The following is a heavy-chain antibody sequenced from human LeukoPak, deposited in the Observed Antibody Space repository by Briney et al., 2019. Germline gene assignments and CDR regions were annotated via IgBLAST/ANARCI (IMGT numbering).Heavy chain of an antibody. D-gene: IGHD3-9*01. CDR2: INHSGSI. CDR1: GGSFSGYY. CDR3: ARGSMLTGYPFDY. J-gene: IGHJ4*02. Sequence: SETLSLTCAVYGGSFSGYYWSWIRQPPGKGLEWIGEINHSGSINYNPSLKSRVTISVDTSKNQFSLKLSSVTAADTAVYYCARGSMLTGYPFDYWGQGTLVTVSS. V-gene: IGHV4-34*01.